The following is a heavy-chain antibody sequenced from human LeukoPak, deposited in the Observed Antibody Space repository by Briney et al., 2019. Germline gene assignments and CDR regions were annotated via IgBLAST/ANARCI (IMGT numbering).Heavy chain of an antibody. Sequence: PGGSLRLSCAASGFTFSSYSMNWVRQAPGKGLEWVSSISSSSSYIYYADSVKGRFTISRDNAKNSPYLQMNSLRAEDTAVYYCARGDAAAAPFDYWGQGTLVTVSS. CDR1: GFTFSSYS. D-gene: IGHD6-13*01. V-gene: IGHV3-21*01. CDR3: ARGDAAAAPFDY. CDR2: ISSSSSYI. J-gene: IGHJ4*02.